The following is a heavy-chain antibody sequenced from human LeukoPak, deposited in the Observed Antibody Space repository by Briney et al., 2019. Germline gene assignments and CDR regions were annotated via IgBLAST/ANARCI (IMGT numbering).Heavy chain of an antibody. J-gene: IGHJ4*02. Sequence: GGSLRLSCAASGFTFSSYAMSWVRQAPGKGLEWVSAISGSGSSTYYADSVKGRFTISRDNSKNTLYLQMNSLSAEDTAVYYCEKDLGGSGDYRPYWGQGSVVTVSS. CDR3: EKDLGGSGDYRPY. CDR2: ISGSGSST. V-gene: IGHV3-23*01. CDR1: GFTFSSYA. D-gene: IGHD2-21*02.